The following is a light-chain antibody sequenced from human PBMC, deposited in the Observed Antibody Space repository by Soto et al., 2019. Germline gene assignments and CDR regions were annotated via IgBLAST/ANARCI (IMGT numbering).Light chain of an antibody. CDR3: QQYNSYSWT. V-gene: IGKV1-5*01. Sequence: DIQMTQSPSTLSASVGDRVTITCRASQSITIWLAGYQQKPGKAPKLLIFDASSLESGVPSRFSGSGSGTEFPLTISSLQPDDFATYYCQQYNSYSWTFGQGTKVEI. CDR2: DAS. CDR1: QSITIW. J-gene: IGKJ1*01.